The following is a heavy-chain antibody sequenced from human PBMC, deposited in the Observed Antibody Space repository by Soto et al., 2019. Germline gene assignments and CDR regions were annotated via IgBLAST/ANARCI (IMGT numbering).Heavy chain of an antibody. CDR1: GGTFTSYT. V-gene: IGHV1-69*08. D-gene: IGHD6-13*01. CDR3: ARDTGGQQLPNYYYYGMDV. CDR2: IIPIIGIA. Sequence: QVQLVQSGAEVKKPGSSVKVSCKASGGTFTSYTITWVRQAPGQGLEWMGRIIPIIGIANYAQKFQGRVTLTADKSTSTAYMELSSLRSDDTAVYYCARDTGGQQLPNYYYYGMDVWGQGTTVTVSS. J-gene: IGHJ6*02.